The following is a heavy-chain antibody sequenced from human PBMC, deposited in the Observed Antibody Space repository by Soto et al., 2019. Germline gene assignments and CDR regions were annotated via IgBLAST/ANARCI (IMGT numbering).Heavy chain of an antibody. CDR3: AREVGEVDYSSSSDAFDI. CDR1: GGSISSGDYY. CDR2: IYYSGII. Sequence: QVQLQESGPGLVKPSQTLSLTCSVSGGSISSGDYYWSWIRQPPGKGLEWIAYIYYSGIIYYNPSLKSLVTMSMDTSKNQFFLNLDSVTAADTAVYYCAREVGEVDYSSSSDAFDIWGQGTMVTVSS. J-gene: IGHJ3*02. V-gene: IGHV4-30-4*01. D-gene: IGHD6-6*01.